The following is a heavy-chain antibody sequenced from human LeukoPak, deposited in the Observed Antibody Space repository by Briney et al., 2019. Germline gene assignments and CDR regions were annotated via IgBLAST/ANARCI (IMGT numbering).Heavy chain of an antibody. CDR2: INHSGST. Sequence: SETLSLTCAVYGGSFSGYYWSWIRQPPGKGLEWIGEINHSGSTNYNPSLKSRVTISVDTSKNQFSLKLSSVTAADTAVYYCARGRDVVVVTAIPPTYNWFDPWGQGTLVTVSS. V-gene: IGHV4-34*01. J-gene: IGHJ5*02. D-gene: IGHD2-21*02. CDR3: ARGRDVVVVTAIPPTYNWFDP. CDR1: GGSFSGYY.